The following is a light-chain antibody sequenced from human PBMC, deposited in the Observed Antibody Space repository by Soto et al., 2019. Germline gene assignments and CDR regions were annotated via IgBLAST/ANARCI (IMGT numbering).Light chain of an antibody. CDR2: EVS. J-gene: IGLJ1*01. CDR3: TSYTRSNTYV. Sequence: QSALTQPASVSGSPGQSITISCTGASSDVGGYDSVSWYQQHPGKAPKLMIYEVSNRPSGVSNRFSGSKSANTASLTISGLQAEDEADYYCTSYTRSNTYVFGTGTKVTV. V-gene: IGLV2-14*01. CDR1: SSDVGGYDS.